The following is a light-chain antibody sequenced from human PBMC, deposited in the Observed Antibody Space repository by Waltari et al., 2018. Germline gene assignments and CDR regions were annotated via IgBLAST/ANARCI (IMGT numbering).Light chain of an antibody. Sequence: SSALTQDPAVSVALGPTVRSTCQADSLRTYYASWYQQGPGTAPVLVIYGKNNRPSGIPDRFSCSSSGNTASLTISGAQAEDEADYYCNSRDSSGNHVLFGGGTKLTVL. J-gene: IGLJ2*01. V-gene: IGLV3-19*01. CDR3: NSRDSSGNHVL. CDR2: GKN. CDR1: SLRTYY.